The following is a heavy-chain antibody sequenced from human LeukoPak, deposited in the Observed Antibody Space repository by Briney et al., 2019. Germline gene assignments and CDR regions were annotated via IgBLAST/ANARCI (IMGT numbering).Heavy chain of an antibody. CDR1: GFTVSSNY. CDR3: AREEGILELIY. CDR2: IYSGGTK. Sequence: GGSLRLSCAASGFTVSSNYMSWVRQAPGKGLEWVSVIYSGGTKYYADSVKGRFTISRDNCKDSLYLQMNSLRAEDTAVYYCAREEGILELIYWGQGTLVTVSS. V-gene: IGHV3-66*01. J-gene: IGHJ4*02. D-gene: IGHD3-10*01.